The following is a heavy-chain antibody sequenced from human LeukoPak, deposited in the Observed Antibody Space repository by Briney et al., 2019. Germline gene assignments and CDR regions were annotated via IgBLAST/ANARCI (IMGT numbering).Heavy chain of an antibody. CDR1: GGSISSTIYY. J-gene: IGHJ4*02. CDR3: ARGAIAAAGRVFDY. D-gene: IGHD6-13*01. Sequence: PSETLSLTCTVSGGSISSTIYYWGWIRQPPGKGLEWIGNIYYSGSTYCNPSLKSRATISVDTSKNQFSLKLSSVTAADTAVYYCARGAIAAAGRVFDYWGQGTLVTVSS. CDR2: IYYSGST. V-gene: IGHV4-39*01.